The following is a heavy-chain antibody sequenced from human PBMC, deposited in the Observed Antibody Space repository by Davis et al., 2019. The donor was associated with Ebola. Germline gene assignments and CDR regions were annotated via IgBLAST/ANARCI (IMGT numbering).Heavy chain of an antibody. CDR2: FYYSGTT. Sequence: SETLSLTCTVSGGSITSSDYYWGWIRQSPGKGLEWIGTFYYSGTTFYNPSLKSRITVSVDPSKNQFSLKLNSATAADTAVYYCARDYWATEGAFDVWGQGTLVTVSS. CDR3: ARDYWATEGAFDV. D-gene: IGHD2-8*02. CDR1: GGSITSSDYY. J-gene: IGHJ3*01. V-gene: IGHV4-39*02.